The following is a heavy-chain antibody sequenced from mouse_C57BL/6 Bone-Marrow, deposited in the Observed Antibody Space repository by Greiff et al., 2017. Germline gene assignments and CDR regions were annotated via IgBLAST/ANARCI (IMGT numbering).Heavy chain of an antibody. Sequence: SGPALVQPGASVKISCKASGYSFTVYNLHWVKQSNGKSLSWIGVLNPHYGTTRSNQTFKGKSTLTVDQSSSTAYMQLNSRTTEDSAGYYCARSTTVEAKAMDYWGHGTSVTVSS. CDR1: GYSFTVYN. CDR3: ARSTTVEAKAMDY. CDR2: LNPHYGTT. D-gene: IGHD1-1*01. J-gene: IGHJ4*01. V-gene: IGHV1-39*01.